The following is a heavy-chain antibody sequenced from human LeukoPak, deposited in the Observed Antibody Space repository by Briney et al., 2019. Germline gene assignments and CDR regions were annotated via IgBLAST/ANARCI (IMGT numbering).Heavy chain of an antibody. D-gene: IGHD1-1*01. V-gene: IGHV4-4*02. CDR3: ATAPILRGEAGEQYKYGMDV. CDR1: VGSISSGNW. Sequence: SETLSLTCAVSVGSISSGNWWSWVRQSPGKGLEWIGEVYHNGTPNYNPSLKSRVTRSADTFKNHFSLKLTSVTAADTAVYYCATAPILRGEAGEQYKYGMDVWGQGTTVIVSS. CDR2: VYHNGTP. J-gene: IGHJ6*02.